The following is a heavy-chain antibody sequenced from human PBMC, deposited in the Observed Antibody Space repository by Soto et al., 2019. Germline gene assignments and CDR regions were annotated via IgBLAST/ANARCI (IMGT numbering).Heavy chain of an antibody. CDR2: INHSGST. CDR1: GGSFSGYY. Sequence: PSETLSLTCAVYGGSFSGYYWNWIRQPPGRGLEWIGEINHSGSTNYNPSLKSRVTISVDTSKNQFSLRLTSVTAADTAVYYCSGGLSYFDSSAYFDYWGQGTLVTVS. D-gene: IGHD3-22*01. J-gene: IGHJ4*02. V-gene: IGHV4-34*01. CDR3: SGGLSYFDSSAYFDY.